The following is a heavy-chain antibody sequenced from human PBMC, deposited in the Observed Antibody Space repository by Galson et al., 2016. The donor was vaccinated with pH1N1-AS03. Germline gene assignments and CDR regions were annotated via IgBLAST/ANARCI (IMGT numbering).Heavy chain of an antibody. CDR2: IWYDGSSQ. D-gene: IGHD3-22*01. CDR3: VVWHSSAVRWGFDY. V-gene: IGHV3-33*01. CDR1: GFPFSNSG. J-gene: IGHJ4*02. Sequence: SLRLSCAASGFPFSNSGMHWVRQAPGKGLEWVALIWYDGSSQYYTDSVKGRFTISRDNSENTLYLQMNSLRPEDTAVYYCVVWHSSAVRWGFDYCGQGTLVTVSS.